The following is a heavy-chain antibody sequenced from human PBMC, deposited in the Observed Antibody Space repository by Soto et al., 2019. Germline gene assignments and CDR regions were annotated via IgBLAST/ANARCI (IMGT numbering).Heavy chain of an antibody. CDR2: VYYSGTT. V-gene: IGHV4-59*01. Sequence: PSETLSLTCTVSGGSISSYYWTWIRQPPGKGLEWVGYVYYSGTTYYNPSLQSRVTISVDTFSLKVKSVTAADTAIYYCARAGSTWRYFFDYWGQDPWSPSPQ. J-gene: IGHJ4*01. D-gene: IGHD6-13*01. CDR3: ARAGSTWRYFFDY. CDR1: GGSISSYY.